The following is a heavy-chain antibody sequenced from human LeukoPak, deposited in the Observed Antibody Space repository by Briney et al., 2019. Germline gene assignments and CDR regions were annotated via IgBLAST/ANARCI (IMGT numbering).Heavy chain of an antibody. CDR2: IDPSDSHT. CDR3: VRHEGGYSFGSD. CDR1: GYSFTAYW. D-gene: IGHD5-18*01. V-gene: IGHV5-10-1*01. Sequence: GESLKISCKGSGYSFTAYWISWVRQMPGKGLECLGRIDPSDSHTNYSPSFQGHVTISADKSINTVYLQWSSLKASDTAMYYCVRHEGGYSFGSDWGQGTLVTVSS. J-gene: IGHJ4*02.